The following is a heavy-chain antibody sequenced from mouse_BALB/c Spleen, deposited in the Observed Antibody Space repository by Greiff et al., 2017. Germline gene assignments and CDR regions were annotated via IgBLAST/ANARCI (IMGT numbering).Heavy chain of an antibody. Sequence: EVQGVESGGGLVKPGGSLKLSCAASGFTFSSYTMSWVRQTPEKRLEWVATISSGGSYTYYPDSVKGRFTISRDNAKNTLYLQMSSLKSEDTAMYYCTRDLSYEGYFDYWGQGTTLTVSS. CDR2: ISSGGSYT. CDR1: GFTFSSYT. J-gene: IGHJ2*01. D-gene: IGHD2-14*01. V-gene: IGHV5-6-4*01. CDR3: TRDLSYEGYFDY.